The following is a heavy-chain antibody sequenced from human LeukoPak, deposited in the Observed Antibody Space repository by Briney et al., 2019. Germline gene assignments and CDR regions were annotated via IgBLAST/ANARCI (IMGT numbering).Heavy chain of an antibody. CDR2: IYYSGST. Sequence: SETLSLTCTVSGGSISSSSYYWGWIRQPPGKGLEWIGSIYYSGSTYYNPSLKSRVTISVDTSKNQFSLKLSSVTAADTAVYYCARSRLWPVVVVTEGWGQGTLVTVSS. J-gene: IGHJ4*02. V-gene: IGHV4-39*01. CDR3: ARSRLWPVVVVTEG. D-gene: IGHD2-21*02. CDR1: GGSISSSSYY.